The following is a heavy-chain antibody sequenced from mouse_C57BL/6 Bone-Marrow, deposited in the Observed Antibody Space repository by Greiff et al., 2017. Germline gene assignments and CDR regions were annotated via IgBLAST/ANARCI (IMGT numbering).Heavy chain of an antibody. J-gene: IGHJ4*01. CDR3: AREGDYDGYAMDY. Sequence: VQLQQSGAELVKPGASVKLSCKASGYTFTSYWMQWVKQRPGQGLEWIGEIDPSDSYTNYNQKFKGKATLTVDTSSSTAYMQLSSLTSEDSAVYDCAREGDYDGYAMDYWGQGTSVTVSS. CDR2: IDPSDSYT. V-gene: IGHV1-50*01. CDR1: GYTFTSYW. D-gene: IGHD2-4*01.